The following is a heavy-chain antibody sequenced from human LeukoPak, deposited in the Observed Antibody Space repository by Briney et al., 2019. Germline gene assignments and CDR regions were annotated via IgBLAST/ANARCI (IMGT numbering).Heavy chain of an antibody. D-gene: IGHD3-16*01. CDR1: GFTFSSYA. CDR2: ISGSGGST. J-gene: IGHJ4*02. Sequence: GGSLRLSCAASGFTFSSYAMSWVRQAPGKGLEWVSAISGSGGSTYYTDSVKGRFTISRDNSKNTLYLQMNSLRAEDTAVYYCAKVLGRSWGRGYWGQGTLVTVSS. CDR3: AKVLGRSWGRGY. V-gene: IGHV3-23*01.